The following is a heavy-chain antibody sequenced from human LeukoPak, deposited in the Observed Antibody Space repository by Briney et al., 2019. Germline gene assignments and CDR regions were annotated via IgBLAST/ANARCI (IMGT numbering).Heavy chain of an antibody. CDR1: GYTFTGYY. CDR3: ARVTMVRGVINAPYYFDY. V-gene: IGHV1-2*02. J-gene: IGHJ4*02. Sequence: ASVKVSCKASGYTFTGYYMHWVRQAPGQGLEWMGWINPNRGGTNYAQKFQGRVTMTRDTSISTAYMELSRLRSDDTAVYYCARVTMVRGVINAPYYFDYWGQGTLVTVSS. CDR2: INPNRGGT. D-gene: IGHD3-10*01.